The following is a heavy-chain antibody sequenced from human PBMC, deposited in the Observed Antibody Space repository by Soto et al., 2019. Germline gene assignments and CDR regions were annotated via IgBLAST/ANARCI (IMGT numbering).Heavy chain of an antibody. CDR2: IYYSGST. CDR3: ARVRGINWFDP. V-gene: IGHV4-31*03. J-gene: IGHJ5*02. Sequence: TSETLSLTCTVSGGSISSGGYYWSWIRQHPGKGLEWIGYIYYSGSTYYNPSLKSRVTISVDTSKNQFSLKLSSVTAADTAVYYCARVRGINWFDPWGQGTLVTVSS. CDR1: GGSISSGGYY.